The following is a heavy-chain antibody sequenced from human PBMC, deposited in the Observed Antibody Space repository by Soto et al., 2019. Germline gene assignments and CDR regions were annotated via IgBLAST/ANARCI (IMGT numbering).Heavy chain of an antibody. CDR1: GFTFSDYW. D-gene: IGHD5-18*01. CDR2: IKQDGSEK. J-gene: IGHJ6*02. V-gene: IGHV3-7*01. Sequence: GSLRLSCAASGFTFSDYWMSWVRQAPGKGLEWVANIKQDGSEKYYVDSVKGRFTISRDNAKNSLYLQMNSLRAEDTAVYYCAREGYRKYNYYGMDVWGQGTTVTVSS. CDR3: AREGYRKYNYYGMDV.